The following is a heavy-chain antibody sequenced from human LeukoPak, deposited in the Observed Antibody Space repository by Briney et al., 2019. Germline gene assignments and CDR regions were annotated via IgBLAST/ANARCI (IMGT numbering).Heavy chain of an antibody. J-gene: IGHJ4*02. D-gene: IGHD3-3*01. CDR3: AKQPLYYDFWSGYRSSGSGFDY. Sequence: GGSLRLSCAASGFTFSTYAMSWVRQAPGKGLEWVSTVSGSGGSTYYADSGKGRFTISRDNSRNTLYLQMNSLRAEDTAVYYCAKQPLYYDFWSGYRSSGSGFDYWGQGTLVTVSS. V-gene: IGHV3-23*01. CDR2: VSGSGGST. CDR1: GFTFSTYA.